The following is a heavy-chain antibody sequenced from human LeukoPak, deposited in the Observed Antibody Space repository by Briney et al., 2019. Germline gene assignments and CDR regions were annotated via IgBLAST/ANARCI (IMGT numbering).Heavy chain of an antibody. CDR1: GGSISSYY. D-gene: IGHD4-11*01. CDR2: IYYSGST. V-gene: IGHV4-59*01. CDR3: ARDYSNYDPYFDY. J-gene: IGHJ4*02. Sequence: PSETLSLTCTVSGGSISSYYWSWIRQPPGKGLEWIGYIYYSGSTNYNPSLKSRVTISVDTSKNQFSLKLSSVTAADTAVYYCARDYSNYDPYFDYWGQGTLVTVSS.